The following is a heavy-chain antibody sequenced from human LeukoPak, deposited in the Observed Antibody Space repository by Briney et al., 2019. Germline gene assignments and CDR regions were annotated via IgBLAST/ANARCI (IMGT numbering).Heavy chain of an antibody. CDR1: GYTFTKSG. D-gene: IGHD3-9*01. CDR2: VSAYDGNR. J-gene: IGHJ4*02. Sequence: ASVKVSCKASGYTFTKSGISWVRQAPGQGLERMGWVSAYDGNRNYAQKLQGRLTMTTDRSTSTAYMELRSLRSDDTAMYYCARSFARDSDLLTGYYIGDYWGQGTLVTVSS. CDR3: ARSFARDSDLLTGYYIGDY. V-gene: IGHV1-18*01.